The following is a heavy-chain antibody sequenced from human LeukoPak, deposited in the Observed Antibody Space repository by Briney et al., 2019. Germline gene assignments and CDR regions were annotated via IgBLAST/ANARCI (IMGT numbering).Heavy chain of an antibody. Sequence: GGSLRLSCEASGFTFSGYGMHWVRQAPGKGLEWVAVISYDGSNKYYADSVKGRFTISRDNSKNTLYLQMNSLRAEDTAVYYCAKDSRYCTNGVCPLGYWGQGTLVTVSS. V-gene: IGHV3-30*18. J-gene: IGHJ4*02. CDR1: GFTFSGYG. CDR2: ISYDGSNK. CDR3: AKDSRYCTNGVCPLGY. D-gene: IGHD2-8*01.